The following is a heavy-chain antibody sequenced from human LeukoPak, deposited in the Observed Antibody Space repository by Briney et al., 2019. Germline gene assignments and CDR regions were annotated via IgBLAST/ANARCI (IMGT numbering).Heavy chain of an antibody. CDR2: ISYDGKNK. CDR1: GSSFSNHA. D-gene: IGHD1-1*01. CDR3: ARGETGTCLGH. V-gene: IGHV3-30*09. J-gene: IGHJ5*02. Sequence: PGGSLRLSCAASGSSFSNHAMHWVRQAPDKGLEWVSFISYDGKNKLYVDSVKGRFAISRDNSKNTLQLQMNSLRVEDTAIYYCARGETGTCLGHWGQGILVTVSS.